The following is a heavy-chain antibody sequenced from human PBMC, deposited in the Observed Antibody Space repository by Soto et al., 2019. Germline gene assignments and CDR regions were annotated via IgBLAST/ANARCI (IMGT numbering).Heavy chain of an antibody. J-gene: IGHJ5*02. CDR3: AREGYCSSTSCYRSRWFDP. V-gene: IGHV4-61*01. Sequence: SETLSLTCTVSGGSVSSGSYYWSWIRQPPGKGLEWIGYIYYSGSTNYNPSLKSRVTISVDTSKNQFSLKLSSVTAADTAVYYCAREGYCSSTSCYRSRWFDPWGQGTLVTVSS. CDR1: GGSVSSGSYY. CDR2: IYYSGST. D-gene: IGHD2-2*01.